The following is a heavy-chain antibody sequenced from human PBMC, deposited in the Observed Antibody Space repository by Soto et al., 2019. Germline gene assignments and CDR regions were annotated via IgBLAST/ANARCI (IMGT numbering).Heavy chain of an antibody. J-gene: IGHJ4*02. CDR1: GITVNIDA. CDR3: ARSAGGSYPQYDY. D-gene: IGHD1-26*01. CDR2: ISYDGRDK. Sequence: GGSLNLSCAASGITVNIDALHWVRQGPGTGLEWVAVISYDGRDKYYPDSVKGRFTISRDNSKNTLYLQMNSLRAEDTAVYYCARSAGGSYPQYDYWGQGTLVTVSS. V-gene: IGHV3-30*04.